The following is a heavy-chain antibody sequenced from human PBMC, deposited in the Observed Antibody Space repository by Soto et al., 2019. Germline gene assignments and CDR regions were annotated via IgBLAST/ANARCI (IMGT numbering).Heavy chain of an antibody. CDR1: GYSFTSYG. V-gene: IGHV1-18*04. D-gene: IGHD6-19*01. J-gene: IGHJ4*02. CDR3: ARTYSSGWSLSPSDY. CDR2: ISAYTGGT. Sequence: QVQLVQSGAEVRKPGASVRVSCKASGYSFTSYGISWVRQAPGRGLEWMGWISAYTGGTKYTQNVQGRVTLTTDTSASTVYMDLGSLRSDDTAVYYCARTYSSGWSLSPSDYWGQGTLVTVSS.